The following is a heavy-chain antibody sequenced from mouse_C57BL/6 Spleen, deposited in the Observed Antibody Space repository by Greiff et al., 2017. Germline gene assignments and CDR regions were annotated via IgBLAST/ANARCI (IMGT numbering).Heavy chain of an antibody. CDR2: ISDGGSYT. J-gene: IGHJ2*01. CDR1: GFTFSSYA. V-gene: IGHV5-4*03. CDR3: ARGDSLFDY. D-gene: IGHD6-2*01. Sequence: EVKLMESGGGLVKPGGSLKLSCAASGFTFSSYAMSWVRQTPGKRLEWVATISDGGSYTYYPDNVKGRFTISRDNAKNNLYLQMSHLKSEDTAMYYCARGDSLFDYWGQGTTLTVSS.